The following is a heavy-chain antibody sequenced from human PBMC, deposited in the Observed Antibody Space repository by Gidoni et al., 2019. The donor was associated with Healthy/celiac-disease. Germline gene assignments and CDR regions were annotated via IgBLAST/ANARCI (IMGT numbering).Heavy chain of an antibody. V-gene: IGHV2-5*01. Sequence: QITLKESGPTLVKPTQTLTLTCTFSGFSLSTSGVGVGWIRQPPGKALEWLALIYWNDDKRYSPSLKSRLTITKDTSKNQVVLTMTNMDPVDTATYYCAHSDYGDLRVRVDWFDPWGQGTLVTVSS. J-gene: IGHJ5*02. D-gene: IGHD4-17*01. CDR2: IYWNDDK. CDR1: GFSLSTSGVG. CDR3: AHSDYGDLRVRVDWFDP.